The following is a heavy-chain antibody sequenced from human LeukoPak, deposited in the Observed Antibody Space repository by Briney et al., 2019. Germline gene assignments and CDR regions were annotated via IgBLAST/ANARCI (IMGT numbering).Heavy chain of an antibody. CDR2: IKQDGSEK. D-gene: IGHD2-8*01. J-gene: IGHJ4*02. V-gene: IGHV3-7*01. CDR3: AKGGRGNGEVY. CDR1: GFTFSSYW. Sequence: AGGSLRLSCAVSGFTFSSYWVNWVRQAPGKGLEWVANIKQDGSEKNYVDSVKGRFTISRDNAKSSLFLQMNDLRAEDTAVYYCAKGGRGNGEVYWGQGTLVTVSS.